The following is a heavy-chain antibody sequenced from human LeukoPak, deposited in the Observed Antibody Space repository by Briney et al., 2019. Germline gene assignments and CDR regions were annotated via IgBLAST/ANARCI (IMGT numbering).Heavy chain of an antibody. CDR3: AKVALMGLYAYYMDV. J-gene: IGHJ6*03. Sequence: PGGSLRLSCAASGFTFSSSAMSWVRQAPGKGLEWVSAISGSGGSTYYADSVKGRFTISRDNSKNTLYLQMNSLRAEDTAVYYCAKVALMGLYAYYMDVWGKGTTVTVSS. V-gene: IGHV3-23*01. D-gene: IGHD2-8*01. CDR2: ISGSGGST. CDR1: GFTFSSSA.